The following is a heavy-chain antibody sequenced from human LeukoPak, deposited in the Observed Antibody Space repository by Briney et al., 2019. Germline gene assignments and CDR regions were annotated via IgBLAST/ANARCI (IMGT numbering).Heavy chain of an antibody. CDR3: ARDHPKVIVGATSASDY. CDR2: ISSSSSYI. J-gene: IGHJ4*02. CDR1: GFTFSSYS. V-gene: IGHV3-21*01. Sequence: GGSLRLSCAASGFTFSSYSMNWVRQAPGKGLEWVSSISSSSSYIYYADSVKGRFTISRDNAKNSLYLQMNSLRAEDTAVYYCARDHPKVIVGATSASDYWGQGTLVTVSS. D-gene: IGHD1-26*01.